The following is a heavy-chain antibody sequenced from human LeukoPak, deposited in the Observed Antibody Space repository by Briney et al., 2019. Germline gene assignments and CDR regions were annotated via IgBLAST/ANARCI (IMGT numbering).Heavy chain of an antibody. Sequence: GESPKISCKGSGYSFTSYRIGWVRQMPGKGLEWMGIIYPGDSDTRYSPSFQGQVTISADKSISTAYLQWSSLKASGTAMYYCARLPATVGYSSSWYGDLDYWGQGTLVTVSS. CDR1: GYSFTSYR. V-gene: IGHV5-51*01. CDR2: IYPGDSDT. D-gene: IGHD6-13*01. CDR3: ARLPATVGYSSSWYGDLDY. J-gene: IGHJ4*02.